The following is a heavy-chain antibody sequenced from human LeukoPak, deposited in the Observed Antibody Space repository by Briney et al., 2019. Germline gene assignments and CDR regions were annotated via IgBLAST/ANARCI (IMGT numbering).Heavy chain of an antibody. Sequence: SETLSLTCTVSGGSISSGDYYWSWIRQPPGKGLEWIGYIYYSGSTCYNPSLKSRVTISVDTSKNQFSLKLSSVTAADTAVYYCARDRRRYYYDSSGYYDWGQGTLVTVSS. CDR2: IYYSGST. CDR3: ARDRRRYYYDSSGYYD. D-gene: IGHD3-22*01. V-gene: IGHV4-30-4*01. J-gene: IGHJ4*02. CDR1: GGSISSGDYY.